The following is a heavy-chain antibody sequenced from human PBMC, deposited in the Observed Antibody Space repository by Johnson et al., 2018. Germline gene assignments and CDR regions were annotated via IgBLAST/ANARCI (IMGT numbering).Heavy chain of an antibody. V-gene: IGHV3-7*01. D-gene: IGHD6-13*01. CDR3: ARDWGSSSWDPLGAWDAFDI. J-gene: IGHJ3*02. CDR2: IKEDGSEK. Sequence: VQLVQSGGGLVQXGGSXRLXCAASGFSFSSYWMSWVRQAPGKGLEWVANIKEDGSEKYYVDSVKGRFTISRDNAKNSLYLQMNSLRAEDTAVYYCARDWGSSSWDPLGAWDAFDIGGQGTMVTVSS. CDR1: GFSFSSYW.